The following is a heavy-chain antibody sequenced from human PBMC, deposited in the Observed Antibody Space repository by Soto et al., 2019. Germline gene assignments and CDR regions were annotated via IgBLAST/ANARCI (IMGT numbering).Heavy chain of an antibody. V-gene: IGHV4-59*08. CDR1: GGSISSYY. Sequence: SETLSLTCTVSGGSISSYYWSWIRQPPGKGLEWIGYIYYSGSTNYNPSLKSRVTISVDTSKNQFSLKLSSVTAADTAVYYCARSSHIVVVPAAMYGDWFDPWGQGTLLNAP. D-gene: IGHD2-2*01. J-gene: IGHJ5*02. CDR3: ARSSHIVVVPAAMYGDWFDP. CDR2: IYYSGST.